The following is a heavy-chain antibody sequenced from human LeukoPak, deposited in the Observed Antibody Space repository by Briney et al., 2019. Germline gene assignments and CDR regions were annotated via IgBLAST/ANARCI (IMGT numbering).Heavy chain of an antibody. CDR2: ISGSGGST. CDR1: GFTFSSYA. D-gene: IGHD2-2*01. J-gene: IGHJ6*02. V-gene: IGHV3-23*01. CDR3: ASRDIVVVPAARYGMDV. Sequence: GGSLRLSCAASGFTFSSYAMSWVRQAPGKGLEWVSAISGSGGSTYYADSVKGRFTISRDNSKNTLYLRMNSLRAEDTAVYYCASRDIVVVPAARYGMDVWGQGTTVTVSS.